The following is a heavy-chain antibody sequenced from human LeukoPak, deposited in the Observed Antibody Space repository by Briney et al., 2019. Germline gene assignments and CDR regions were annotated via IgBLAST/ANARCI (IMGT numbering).Heavy chain of an antibody. Sequence: PGGSLRLSCAASGFTFSSYAMSWVRQAPGKGLEWVSAISGSGGSTYYADSVKGRFTISRDNSKNTLYLQMNSLRAEDTAVYYCAKDLLTGYSSSWYFAGGVWPVDYWGQGTLVTVSS. CDR3: AKDLLTGYSSSWYFAGGVWPVDY. D-gene: IGHD6-13*01. CDR1: GFTFSSYA. J-gene: IGHJ4*02. V-gene: IGHV3-23*01. CDR2: ISGSGGST.